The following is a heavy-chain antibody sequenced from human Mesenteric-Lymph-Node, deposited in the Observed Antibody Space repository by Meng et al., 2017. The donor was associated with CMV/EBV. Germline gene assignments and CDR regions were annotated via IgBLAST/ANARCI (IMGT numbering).Heavy chain of an antibody. J-gene: IGHJ4*02. V-gene: IGHV3-7*04. D-gene: IGHD2-8*02. Sequence: GGSLRLSCAASGFTFSSYWMSWVRQAPGKGLEWVANIKQDGSEKYYVDSVKGRFTISRDNAKNSLYLQMNSLRAEDTAVYYCAGVGLGCTGDTCFFLWGQGTLVTVSS. CDR3: AGVGLGCTGDTCFFL. CDR1: GFTFSSYW. CDR2: IKQDGSEK.